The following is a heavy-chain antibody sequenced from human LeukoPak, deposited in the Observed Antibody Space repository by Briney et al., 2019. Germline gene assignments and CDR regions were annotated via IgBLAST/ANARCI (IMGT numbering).Heavy chain of an antibody. CDR3: VRDYGDYVDY. Sequence: ASVKVSCKASGYTFTSYYMHWVRQAPGQGLEWMGIINPSGGSTSYAQKFQGRVTMTRDMSTSTVYMELSSLRSEDTAVYYCVRDYGDYVDYWGKETLVTVSS. J-gene: IGHJ4*02. V-gene: IGHV1-46*01. CDR2: INPSGGST. CDR1: GYTFTSYY. D-gene: IGHD4-17*01.